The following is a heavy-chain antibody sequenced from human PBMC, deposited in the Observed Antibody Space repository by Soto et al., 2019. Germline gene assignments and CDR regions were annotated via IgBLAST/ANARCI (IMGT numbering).Heavy chain of an antibody. CDR2: IYFSGSA. CDR1: GDSLSRGGYY. J-gene: IGHJ4*02. Sequence: QVQLQESGPGLVKPSQTLSLTCTVSGDSLSRGGYYWSWIRQHPGKGLEWIGYIYFSGSAYYNPSLKRRVTMSIDTSKNQFSLRLTSLTAADTAVYYCAKSSVRGIKHSWGQGTLAIVSS. D-gene: IGHD3-10*01. V-gene: IGHV4-31*03. CDR3: AKSSVRGIKHS.